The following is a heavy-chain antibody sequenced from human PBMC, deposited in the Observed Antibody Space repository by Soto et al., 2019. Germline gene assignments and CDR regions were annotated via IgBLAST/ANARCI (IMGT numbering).Heavy chain of an antibody. J-gene: IGHJ5*02. CDR3: ARFTPGYSSGWPRPRNWFDP. CDR2: INPNSGGT. CDR1: GYTFTGYY. Sequence: ASVKVSCKASGYTFTGYYMHWVRQAPGQGLEWMGWINPNSGGTNYAQKFQGRVTMTRDTSISTAYMELSRLRSDDTAVYYCARFTPGYSSGWPRPRNWFDPWGQGTLVTVSS. V-gene: IGHV1-2*02. D-gene: IGHD6-19*01.